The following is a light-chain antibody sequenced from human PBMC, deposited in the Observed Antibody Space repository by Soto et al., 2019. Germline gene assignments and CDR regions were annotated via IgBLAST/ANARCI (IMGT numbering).Light chain of an antibody. V-gene: IGKV3-20*01. CDR1: QSVDSRY. CDR2: AVS. J-gene: IGKJ2*03. CDR3: QQYGSSPRYS. Sequence: DIVLTQSPGTLSLSPGERATLSCRASQSVDSRYLAWYQQEPGQAPRLVIHAVSRRATGIPDRFSGSVSGTDFALTISRLEPEDFAEYYCQQYGSSPRYSFGQGTKLEIK.